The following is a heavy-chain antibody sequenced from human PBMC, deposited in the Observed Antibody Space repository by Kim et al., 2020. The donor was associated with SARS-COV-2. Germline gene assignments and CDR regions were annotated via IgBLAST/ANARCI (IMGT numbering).Heavy chain of an antibody. J-gene: IGHJ4*02. CDR1: GFTFSSYS. CDR2: ISSSSSTI. CDR3: AREYRNTIFGVVIEPLLFDY. Sequence: GGSLRLSCAASGFTFSSYSMNWVRQAPGKGLEWVSYISSSSSTIYYADSVKGRFTISRDNAKNSLYLQMNSLRDEDTAVYYCAREYRNTIFGVVIEPLLFDYWGQGTLVSVSS. D-gene: IGHD3-3*01. V-gene: IGHV3-48*02.